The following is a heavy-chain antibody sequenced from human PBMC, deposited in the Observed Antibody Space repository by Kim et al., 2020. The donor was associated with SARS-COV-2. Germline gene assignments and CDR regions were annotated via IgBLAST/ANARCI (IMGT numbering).Heavy chain of an antibody. CDR3: ARVGAAYTSGGMHV. V-gene: IGHV4-39*01. CDR2: IYYSGST. CDR1: GGSISSSTYY. Sequence: SETLSLTCSVSGGSISSSTYYWGWIRQPPGKGLEWIGSIYYSGSTYYNPSLKSRVTISIDTSKNQFSLKLSSVTAADTAMYYCARVGAAYTSGGMHVWG. J-gene: IGHJ6*02. D-gene: IGHD3-16*01.